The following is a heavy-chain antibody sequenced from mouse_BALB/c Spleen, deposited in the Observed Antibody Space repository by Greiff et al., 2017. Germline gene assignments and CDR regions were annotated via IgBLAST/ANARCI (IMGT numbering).Heavy chain of an antibody. CDR3: ARRAYYGNYGYAMDY. J-gene: IGHJ4*01. CDR1: GFTFSSYA. Sequence: EVKVVESGGGLVKPGGSLKLSCAASGFTFSSYAMSWVRQTPEKRLEWVATISSGGSYTYYPDSVKGRFTISRDNAKNTLYLQMSSLRSEDTAMYYCARRAYYGNYGYAMDYWGQGTSVTVSS. D-gene: IGHD2-10*01. V-gene: IGHV5-9-3*01. CDR2: ISSGGSYT.